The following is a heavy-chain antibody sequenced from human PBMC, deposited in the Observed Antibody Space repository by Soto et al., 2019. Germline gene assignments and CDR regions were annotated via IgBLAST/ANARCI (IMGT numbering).Heavy chain of an antibody. J-gene: IGHJ6*02. CDR3: SRDLFRSGAARAYYYYGMDV. CDR2: IASDGSTE. D-gene: IGHD3-3*01. CDR1: GLSLSNYA. Sequence: GGSLRLSCAASGLSLSNYAIHWVRQAPGQGLEWEAVIASDGSTEYYADPVKGRFSISRDDSMNTIYLLLNRLRPGDTAVYYCSRDLFRSGAARAYYYYGMDVWGQGTSVTVSS. V-gene: IGHV3-30-3*01.